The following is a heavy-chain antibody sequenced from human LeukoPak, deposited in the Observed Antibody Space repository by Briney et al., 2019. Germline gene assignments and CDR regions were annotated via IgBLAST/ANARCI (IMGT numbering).Heavy chain of an antibody. J-gene: IGHJ6*02. CDR1: GGSISSYY. V-gene: IGHV4-59*01. Sequence: SETLSLTCTVSGGSISSYYWSWIRQPPGKGLEWIWYIYYSGSTNYNPSLKSRVTISVDTSKNQFSLKLSSVTAADTAVYYCARAPGDGYNGGMDVWGQGTTVTVSS. CDR3: ARAPGDGYNGGMDV. CDR2: IYYSGST. D-gene: IGHD5-24*01.